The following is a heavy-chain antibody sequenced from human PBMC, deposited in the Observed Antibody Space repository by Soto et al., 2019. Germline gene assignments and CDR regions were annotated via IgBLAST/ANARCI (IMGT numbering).Heavy chain of an antibody. D-gene: IGHD2-2*01. CDR2: IVVGSGHT. CDR1: GFTFISSA. Sequence: QMQLVQSGPEVKKPGTSVKVSCKTSGFTFISSAMQWVRQARGQRLEWIGWIVVGSGHTNYAQKFQERVTITRDMSTTTAYMELSSLRSKDTAVYYCAAASSTSGGYYGMDVWGQGTTVTVSS. J-gene: IGHJ6*02. CDR3: AAASSTSGGYYGMDV. V-gene: IGHV1-58*02.